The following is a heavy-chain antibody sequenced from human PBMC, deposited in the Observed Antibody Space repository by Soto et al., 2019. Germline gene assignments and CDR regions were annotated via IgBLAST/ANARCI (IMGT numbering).Heavy chain of an antibody. D-gene: IGHD3-22*01. CDR3: ARESTEYYYDSRGYLGY. CDR2: INPSGGST. CDR1: GYTFTSYY. Sequence: ASVKVSCKASGYTFTSYYMHWVRQAPGQGLEWMGIINPSGGSTSYAQKFQGRVTMTRDTSTSTVYMELSSLRSEDTAVYYCARESTEYYYDSRGYLGYWGQGTVVTVSS. V-gene: IGHV1-46*01. J-gene: IGHJ4*02.